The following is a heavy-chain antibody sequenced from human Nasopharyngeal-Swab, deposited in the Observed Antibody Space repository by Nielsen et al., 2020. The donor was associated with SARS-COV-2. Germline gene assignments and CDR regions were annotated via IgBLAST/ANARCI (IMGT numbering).Heavy chain of an antibody. J-gene: IGHJ6*03. CDR3: ARGGGSPLYYYYYYMDV. CDR1: GFTFDDYG. Sequence: EGSLRLSCAASGFTFDDYGMSWVRQAPGKGLEWVSGINWNGGSTGYADSVKGRFTISRDNAKNSLYLQMNSLRAEDTALYHCARGGGSPLYYYYYYMDVWGKGTTVTVSS. CDR2: INWNGGST. D-gene: IGHD6-25*01. V-gene: IGHV3-20*01.